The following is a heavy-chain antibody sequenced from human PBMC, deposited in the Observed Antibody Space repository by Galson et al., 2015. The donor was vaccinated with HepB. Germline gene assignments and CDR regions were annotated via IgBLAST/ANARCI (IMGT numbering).Heavy chain of an antibody. V-gene: IGHV1-18*01. J-gene: IGHJ6*03. CDR1: GYTFTSYG. Sequence: SVKVSCKASGYTFTSYGISWVRQAPGQGLEWMGWISAYNGNTNYAQKLQGRVTMTTDTSTSTAYMELRSLRSDDTAVYYCARDVMAAAGILGVIHYYYYYMDVWGKGTTVTVSS. CDR3: ARDVMAAAGILGVIHYYYYYMDV. CDR2: ISAYNGNT. D-gene: IGHD6-13*01.